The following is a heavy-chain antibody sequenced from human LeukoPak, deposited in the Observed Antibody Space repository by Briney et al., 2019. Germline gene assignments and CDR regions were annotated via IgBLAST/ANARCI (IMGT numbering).Heavy chain of an antibody. V-gene: IGHV4-59*08. J-gene: IGHJ4*02. CDR2: IYYSGST. Sequence: PSETLSLTCSVSGVSISSDYWSWIRQPPGKGLEWIGYIYYSGSTNYNPSLKSRVTISVDTSRNQFSLKLTSVTAADTAVYYCAKVSDRDSSGYYWGFEYWGQGILVTVSS. D-gene: IGHD3-22*01. CDR3: AKVSDRDSSGYYWGFEY. CDR1: GVSISSDY.